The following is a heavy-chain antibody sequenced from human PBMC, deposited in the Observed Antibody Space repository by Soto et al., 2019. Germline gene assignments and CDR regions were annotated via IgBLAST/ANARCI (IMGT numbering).Heavy chain of an antibody. J-gene: IGHJ4*02. CDR1: GGSISSYY. CDR3: ARDNNIAVAGTPLDY. V-gene: IGHV4-4*07. D-gene: IGHD6-19*01. Sequence: PSETLSLTCTVSGGSISSYYWSWIRQPAGKGLEWIGRIYTSGSTNYNPSLKSRVTMSVDTSKNQFSLKLSSVTAADTAVYYCARDNNIAVAGTPLDYWGQGTLVTVSS. CDR2: IYTSGST.